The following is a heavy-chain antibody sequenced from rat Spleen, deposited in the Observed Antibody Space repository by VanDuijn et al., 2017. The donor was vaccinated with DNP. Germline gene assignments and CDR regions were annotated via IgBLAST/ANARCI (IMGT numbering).Heavy chain of an antibody. D-gene: IGHD1-2*01. J-gene: IGHJ3*01. CDR2: ISYNGGTP. V-gene: IGHV5-7*01. CDR3: ARSDSYGFPY. CDR1: GFTFSDYY. Sequence: EVQLVESGGGPVQPGRSLKLSCAASGFTFSDYYMAWVRQAPAKGLEWVATISYNGGTPYYRDSVKGRFTISRDNAKSTLFLQMDSLRSEDTATYYCARSDSYGFPYWGQGTLVTVSS.